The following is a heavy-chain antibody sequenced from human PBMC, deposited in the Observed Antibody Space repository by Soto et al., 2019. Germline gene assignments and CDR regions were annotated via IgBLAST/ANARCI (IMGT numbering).Heavy chain of an antibody. D-gene: IGHD6-25*01. V-gene: IGHV1-2*04. CDR2: ISPYTGGT. Sequence: QVQLVQSGAEVKEPGASVKVSCKASGYTFTGYYLHWVRQAPGQGLEWVGWISPYTGGTSYAQKVEGWVTMPRDTSIRTVYMELSRLKSDDTAVYYCARDRADPEIAADPDFGPWGQGTLVTVSS. J-gene: IGHJ5*02. CDR1: GYTFTGYY. CDR3: ARDRADPEIAADPDFGP.